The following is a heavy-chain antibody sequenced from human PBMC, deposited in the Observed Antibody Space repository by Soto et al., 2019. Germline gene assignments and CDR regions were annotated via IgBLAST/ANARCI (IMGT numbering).Heavy chain of an antibody. Sequence: SETLSLTCSVSGDSVSSGDYYWSWIRQPPGKGLEWIGHVYFSGSTYYNPSLKSRVTISVDRSKNQFSLKLSSVTAADTAVYYCARGAGIGGFGATTFDPWGQGTLVTVSS. J-gene: IGHJ5*02. CDR3: ARGAGIGGFGATTFDP. D-gene: IGHD3-10*01. CDR2: VYFSGST. CDR1: GDSVSSGDYY. V-gene: IGHV4-61*08.